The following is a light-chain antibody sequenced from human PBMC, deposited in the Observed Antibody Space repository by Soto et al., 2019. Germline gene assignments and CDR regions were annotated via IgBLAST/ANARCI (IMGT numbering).Light chain of an antibody. Sequence: DIQMTQSPSSLSASVGDRVTISCQASQDINNYLNWYQQKPVKAPKLLIYDASKLETGVPSRFSGSGSVKDFTFTISSLQPEDIATYYCQQYVDLPPTFGGGTKVEIK. V-gene: IGKV1-33*01. J-gene: IGKJ4*01. CDR2: DAS. CDR3: QQYVDLPPT. CDR1: QDINNY.